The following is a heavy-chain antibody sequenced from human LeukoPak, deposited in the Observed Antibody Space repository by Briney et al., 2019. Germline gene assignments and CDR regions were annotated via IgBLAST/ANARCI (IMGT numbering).Heavy chain of an antibody. CDR3: ARRRGYCSSTSCYFDY. CDR1: GGTFSSYA. J-gene: IGHJ4*02. Sequence: SVKVSCKASGGTFSSYAISRVRQAPGQGLEWMGGIIPIFGTANYAQKFQGRVTITTDESTSTAYMELSSLRSEDTAVYYCARRRGYCSSTSCYFDYRGQGTLVTVSS. V-gene: IGHV1-69*05. CDR2: IIPIFGTA. D-gene: IGHD2-2*01.